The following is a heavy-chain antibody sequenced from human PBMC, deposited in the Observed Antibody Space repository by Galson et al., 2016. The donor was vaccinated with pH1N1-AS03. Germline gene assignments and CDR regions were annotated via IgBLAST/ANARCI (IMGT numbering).Heavy chain of an antibody. Sequence: SVKVSCKASGYSFSSYGISWVREAPGQGLECMGWISAYNGNTNYAQKVQGRVTMTIDTSTSTAYMELRSLRSDDTAVYYCVRDGVFRSVMDDWGQGTTVTASS. V-gene: IGHV1-18*01. CDR3: VRDGVFRSVMDD. CDR2: ISAYNGNT. J-gene: IGHJ6*02. CDR1: GYSFSSYG. D-gene: IGHD1-14*01.